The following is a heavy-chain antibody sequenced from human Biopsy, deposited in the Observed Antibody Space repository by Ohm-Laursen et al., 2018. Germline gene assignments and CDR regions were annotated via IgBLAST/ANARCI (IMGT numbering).Heavy chain of an antibody. V-gene: IGHV4-61*01. CDR2: IYDRGSTA. CDR3: ARGMRSSGWPYFDS. J-gene: IGHJ4*02. CDR1: GDSVSSGSFY. D-gene: IGHD6-19*01. Sequence: VTLSLTCTVSGDSVSSGSFYWTWIQQPPGQGLEYIGYIYDRGSTANYNPSLESRVTMSVDMPKNQFSLKLSSVTAADTAIYYCARGMRSSGWPYFDSWGQGTLVTVSS.